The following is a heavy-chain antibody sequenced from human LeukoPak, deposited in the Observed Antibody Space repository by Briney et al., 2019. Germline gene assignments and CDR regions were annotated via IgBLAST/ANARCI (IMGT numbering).Heavy chain of an antibody. CDR3: ARAGGYCSSTRCYDAFDI. V-gene: IGHV3-11*05. D-gene: IGHD2-2*01. CDR2: ITSSSSYT. J-gene: IGHJ3*02. CDR1: GFSFSDKY. Sequence: GGSLRLSCAAPGFSFSDKYMAWIRQAPVKGLECVSYITSSSSYTNYADSVKGRFTISRDNAKNSLYLQMNSLRAEDTAVYYCARAGGYCSSTRCYDAFDIWGQGTMVTVSS.